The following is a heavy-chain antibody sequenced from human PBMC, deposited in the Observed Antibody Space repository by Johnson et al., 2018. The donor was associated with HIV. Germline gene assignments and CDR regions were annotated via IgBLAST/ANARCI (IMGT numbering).Heavy chain of an antibody. V-gene: IGHV3-30*02. CDR1: GFTFSSYG. D-gene: IGHD2/OR15-2a*01. CDR2: IQYDGTNK. Sequence: QEKLVESGGGVVQPGGSLRLSCAASGFTFSSYGMHWVRQVPGNGLEWVTFIQYDGTNKYYADSVKGRFTISRDNSKNTLYLQMYSLRAEDTAVYYCAKDLSYPKTRAFDIWGQGTIVTVSS. CDR3: AKDLSYPKTRAFDI. J-gene: IGHJ3*02.